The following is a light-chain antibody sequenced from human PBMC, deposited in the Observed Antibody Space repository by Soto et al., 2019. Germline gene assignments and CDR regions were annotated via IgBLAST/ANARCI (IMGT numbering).Light chain of an antibody. CDR3: CSYSGSDSLL. Sequence: QSVLTQPPSVSGAPGQRVTISCTGSSSNIGAGYDVHWYQQLPGTAPKLLIYGNSNRPSGVPDRFSGSKSGNTASLTISGLQAEDEAEYFCCSYSGSDSLLFGGGTKLTVL. CDR1: SSNIGAGYD. V-gene: IGLV1-40*01. CDR2: GNS. J-gene: IGLJ2*01.